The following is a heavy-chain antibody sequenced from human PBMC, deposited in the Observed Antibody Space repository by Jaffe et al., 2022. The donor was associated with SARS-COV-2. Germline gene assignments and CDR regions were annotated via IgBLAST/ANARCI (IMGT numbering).Heavy chain of an antibody. CDR1: GFTFDDYA. CDR2: ISWNSGSI. D-gene: IGHD6-19*01. J-gene: IGHJ3*02. Sequence: EVQLVESGGGLVQPGRSLRLSCAASGFTFDDYAMHWVRQAPGKGLEWVSGISWNSGSIGYADSVKGRFTISRDNAKNSLYLQMNSLRAEDTALYYCAKARAGRSSSIGDIWGQGTMVTVSS. CDR3: AKARAGRSSSIGDI. V-gene: IGHV3-9*01.